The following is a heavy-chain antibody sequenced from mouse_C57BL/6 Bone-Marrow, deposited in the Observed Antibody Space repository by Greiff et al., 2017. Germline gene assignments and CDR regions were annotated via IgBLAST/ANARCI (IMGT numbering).Heavy chain of an antibody. CDR3: ALSTMVTTGGFAY. D-gene: IGHD2-2*01. CDR2: IDPSDSET. J-gene: IGHJ3*01. V-gene: IGHV1-52*01. Sequence: QVQLLQPGAELVRPGSSVKLSCKASGYTFTSYWMHWVQQRPIQGLEWIGNIDPSDSETHYNQNFKDTATFTVANSSSTAYLQFSSLTSEDSAVYYCALSTMVTTGGFAYWGQGTLVTVSA. CDR1: GYTFTSYW.